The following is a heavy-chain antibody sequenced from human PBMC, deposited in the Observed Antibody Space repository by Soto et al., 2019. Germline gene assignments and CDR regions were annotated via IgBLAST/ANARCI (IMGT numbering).Heavy chain of an antibody. Sequence: LILSCAASGFTLSSYESNWVRQAPGKGLGGGSDISCSGRTIYYADSVKGRFTISRDNDKHSPYLQMHSRRAEDTAVEYCGRSGTYEPRKYWG. CDR3: GRSGTYEPRKY. J-gene: IGHJ4*01. V-gene: IGHV3-48*03. CDR1: GFTLSSYE. D-gene: IGHD1-26*01. CDR2: ISCSGRTI.